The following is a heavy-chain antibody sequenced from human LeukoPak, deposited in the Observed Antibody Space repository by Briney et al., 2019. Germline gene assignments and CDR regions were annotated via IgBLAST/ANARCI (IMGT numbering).Heavy chain of an antibody. V-gene: IGHV3-48*01. Sequence: GGSLRLSCAASGFTFSSYSMNWVRQAPGKGLEWVSYISSSSSTIYYADSVKGRFTISRDNAKNSLYLQMNSLRAEDTAVYYCARDEEAAAGTSEIYWGQGTLVTVSS. CDR2: ISSSSSTI. CDR1: GFTFSSYS. J-gene: IGHJ4*02. CDR3: ARDEEAAAGTSEIY. D-gene: IGHD6-13*01.